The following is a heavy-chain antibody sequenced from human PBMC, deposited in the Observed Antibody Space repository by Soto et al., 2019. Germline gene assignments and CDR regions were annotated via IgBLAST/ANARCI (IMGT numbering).Heavy chain of an antibody. CDR1: GFTFSTYG. J-gene: IGHJ4*02. CDR2: ISNDGSNK. V-gene: IGHV3-30*18. Sequence: QVQLVESGGGVVQPGRSLRLSCAASGFTFSTYGMHWVRQAPGKGLEWVAVISNDGSNKYYADSVKGRFTISRDNSKNTLYLPMNSLRVEDTAVYYGAKDGEGGYGAYGYYFDYWGQGTLVTVSS. D-gene: IGHD4-17*01. CDR3: AKDGEGGYGAYGYYFDY.